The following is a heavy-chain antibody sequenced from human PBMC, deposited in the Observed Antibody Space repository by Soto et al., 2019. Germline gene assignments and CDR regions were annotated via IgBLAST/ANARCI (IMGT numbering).Heavy chain of an antibody. J-gene: IGHJ5*02. CDR2: ISAYNGNT. Sequence: ASVKVSCKASGYTFTSYGISWVRQAPGQGLEWMGWISAYNGNTNYAQKLQGRVTMTTGTSTSTAYMELRSLRSDDTAVYYCARNLRGVVQDLGWFDPWGQGTLVTVSS. D-gene: IGHD7-27*01. CDR3: ARNLRGVVQDLGWFDP. CDR1: GYTFTSYG. V-gene: IGHV1-18*04.